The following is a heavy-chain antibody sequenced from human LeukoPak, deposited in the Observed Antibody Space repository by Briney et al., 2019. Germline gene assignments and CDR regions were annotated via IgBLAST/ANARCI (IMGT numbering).Heavy chain of an antibody. Sequence: SETLSLTCTVSGGSISNAYWSWIRQPPGRGLEWIGYIYPSGSTNYHPSLKSRVTISFDTSKNHFALNLSSVTAADTAVYYCAKSYFDYSTYYSYYFNLWGQGALVTVSS. CDR2: IYPSGST. CDR3: AKSYFDYSTYYSYYFNL. V-gene: IGHV4-4*09. CDR1: GGSISNAY. J-gene: IGHJ4*02. D-gene: IGHD4-11*01.